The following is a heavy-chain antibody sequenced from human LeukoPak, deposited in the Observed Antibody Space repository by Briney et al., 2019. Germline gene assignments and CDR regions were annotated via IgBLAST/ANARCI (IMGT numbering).Heavy chain of an antibody. V-gene: IGHV3-23*01. D-gene: IGHD5-12*01. CDR3: ATLMRGPTGYSGYGGEDY. CDR2: ITGSGGST. J-gene: IGHJ4*02. CDR1: GFTFSNCA. Sequence: GGSLRLSCTASGFTFSNCAMNWVRQAPGEGLQWVSAITGSGGSTYYADSVQGRFTISRDNSKNTLYLQMDSLRAEDTAVYYCATLMRGPTGYSGYGGEDYWGQGTLVTVSS.